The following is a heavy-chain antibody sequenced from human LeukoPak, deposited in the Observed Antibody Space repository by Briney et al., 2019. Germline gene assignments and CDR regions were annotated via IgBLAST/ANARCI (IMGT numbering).Heavy chain of an antibody. V-gene: IGHV1-3*01. CDR2: INADNGNT. D-gene: IGHD3-10*01. CDR3: ARVVTRPREGVYYYDLDV. CDR1: GYTFINYI. Sequence: ASVKVSCKASGYTFINYIIHWVRQAPGQRLEWMGWINADNGNTEYSQKFQGRVTITRDTSASKAYMELSSLRSEDTAVYYCARVVTRPREGVYYYDLDVWGQGTTVTVSS. J-gene: IGHJ6*02.